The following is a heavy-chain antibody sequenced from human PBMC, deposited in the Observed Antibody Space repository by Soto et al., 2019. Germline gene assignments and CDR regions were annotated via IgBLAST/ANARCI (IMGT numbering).Heavy chain of an antibody. D-gene: IGHD7-27*01. V-gene: IGHV4-39*07. J-gene: IGHJ4*02. CDR3: ARGPSGDKVDY. CDR1: GGSISSSTYF. Sequence: TSETLSLTCSFSGGSISSSTYFWGWIRQSPGKGLEWIGNIYYSGSTYYNPSLTSRVTISVDTSNNQFSLKLSSVSAADTAVYYCARGPSGDKVDYWGQGTLVTVSS. CDR2: IYYSGST.